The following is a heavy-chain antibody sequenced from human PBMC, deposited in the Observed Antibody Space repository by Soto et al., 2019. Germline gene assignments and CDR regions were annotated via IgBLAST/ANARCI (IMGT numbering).Heavy chain of an antibody. V-gene: IGHV1-46*01. D-gene: IGHD5-18*01. CDR3: GSDTGMTYYGMHV. J-gene: IGHJ6*02. Sequence: GASVKVSCKASGYTFTSYYMHWVRQAPGQGLEWMGIIDPSGGGTTYAQKFQGRLTMTRDTSTSTVYMELSSLRSEDTAVYYCGSDTGMTYYGMHVWGQGITVTVSS. CDR1: GYTFTSYY. CDR2: IDPSGGGT.